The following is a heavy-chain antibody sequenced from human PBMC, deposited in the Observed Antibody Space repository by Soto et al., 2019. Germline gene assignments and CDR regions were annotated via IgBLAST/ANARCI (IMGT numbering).Heavy chain of an antibody. V-gene: IGHV1-8*01. CDR1: GYTFTSYD. CDR2: MNPNSGNT. J-gene: IGHJ4*02. D-gene: IGHD6-19*01. CDR3: ARGSWGYSSGWYDY. Sequence: QVQLVQSGAEVKKPGASVKVSCKASGYTFTSYDINWVRQATGQGLEWMGWMNPNSGNTGYAQKFQGRVTMTRNTXXSTADLELRSLRSEDTAVYYCARGSWGYSSGWYDYWGQGTLVTVSS.